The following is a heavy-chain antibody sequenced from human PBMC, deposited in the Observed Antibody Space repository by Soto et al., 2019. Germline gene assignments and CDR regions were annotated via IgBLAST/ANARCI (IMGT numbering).Heavy chain of an antibody. CDR2: INRSSGQT. CDR3: ARGKGMEENYYYYGLDI. D-gene: IGHD1-1*01. J-gene: IGHJ6*02. V-gene: IGHV1-8*01. CDR1: GNTFTSYD. Sequence: GASVKVSCKASGNTFTSYDINWVRQATGHGLEWMGWINRSSGQTGHAQKFQGRVTITRDTSASTAYMELSRLRSEDTAVYYCARGKGMEENYYYYGLDIWGQGTTVTVSS.